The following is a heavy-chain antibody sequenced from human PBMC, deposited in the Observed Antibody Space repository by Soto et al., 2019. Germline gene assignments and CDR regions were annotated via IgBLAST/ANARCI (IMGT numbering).Heavy chain of an antibody. Sequence: GGSLRLSCAASGFTFSSYAMSWVRQAPGKGLEWVSAISGSGGTTYYADAVKDRFTISRDNSKNTLYLQMNSLRAEDTAVYYCAKSMRYYDSSGYYDWGIYYYYYGMDVWGQGTTVTVSS. D-gene: IGHD3-22*01. CDR2: ISGSGGTT. J-gene: IGHJ6*02. CDR3: AKSMRYYDSSGYYDWGIYYYYYGMDV. V-gene: IGHV3-23*01. CDR1: GFTFSSYA.